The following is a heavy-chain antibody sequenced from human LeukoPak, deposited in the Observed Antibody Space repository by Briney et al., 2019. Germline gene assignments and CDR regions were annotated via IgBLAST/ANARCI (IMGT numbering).Heavy chain of an antibody. CDR1: GGSISRYY. D-gene: IGHD2-2*01. J-gene: IGHJ4*02. CDR2: VYDSGTT. CDR3: ASLAGSTSWFGYFDY. Sequence: SETLSLTCTVSGGSISRYYWSWIRQPPGKGLEWLGYVYDSGTTNYNPSLKSRVTISVDTSKNQFSLKLSSVTAADTAVYYCASLAGSTSWFGYFDYWGQGTLVTVSS. V-gene: IGHV4-59*01.